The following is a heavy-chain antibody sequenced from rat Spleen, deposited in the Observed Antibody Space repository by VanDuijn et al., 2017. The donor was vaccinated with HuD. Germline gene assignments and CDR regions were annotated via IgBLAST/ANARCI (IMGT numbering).Heavy chain of an antibody. CDR2: INSAGST. J-gene: IGHJ4*01. Sequence: EVQLQESGPGLVKPSQSLSLTCSVTGYSITSSYRWNWIRKFPGNKLEWMGYINSAGSTNYNPSLKSRISITIDTSKNQFFLQVNSVTTEDTATFYCAKTNNPYFYVMDAWGQGASVTVSS. CDR3: AKTNNPYFYVMDA. D-gene: IGHD3-4*01. CDR1: GYSITSSYR. V-gene: IGHV3-3*01.